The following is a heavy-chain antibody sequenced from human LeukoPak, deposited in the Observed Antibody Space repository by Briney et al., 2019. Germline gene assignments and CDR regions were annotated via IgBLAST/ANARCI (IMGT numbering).Heavy chain of an antibody. CDR1: GFTFSSYA. Sequence: GGSLRLSCAASGFTFSSYAMSWVRQAPGKGLEWVSAISGSGGSTYYADSVKGRFTISRDNSKNTLFLQMNSLRAEDTAVYYCAKEYGYYDSSGYCFDYWGQGTLVTVSS. D-gene: IGHD3-22*01. V-gene: IGHV3-23*01. CDR3: AKEYGYYDSSGYCFDY. J-gene: IGHJ4*02. CDR2: ISGSGGST.